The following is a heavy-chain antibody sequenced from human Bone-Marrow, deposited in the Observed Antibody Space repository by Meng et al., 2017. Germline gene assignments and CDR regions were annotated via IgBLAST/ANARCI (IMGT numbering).Heavy chain of an antibody. CDR2: MNPNSGNT. D-gene: IGHD3-22*01. V-gene: IGHV1-8*02. Sequence: ASVKVSCKASGYTFTSYAMNWVRQATGQGLEWMGWMNPNSGNTGYAQKFQGRVTMTRNTSISTAYMELSSLRSEDTAVYYCARGRRELKYYYDSSPYYFDYWGQGTLVTVSS. CDR1: GYTFTSYA. J-gene: IGHJ4*02. CDR3: ARGRRELKYYYDSSPYYFDY.